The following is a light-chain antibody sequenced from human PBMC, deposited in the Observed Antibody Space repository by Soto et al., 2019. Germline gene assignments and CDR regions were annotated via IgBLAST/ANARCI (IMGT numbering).Light chain of an antibody. J-gene: IGKJ1*01. V-gene: IGKV3-20*01. CDR3: HQYGRSPWT. CDR2: DAF. CDR1: QSVATSY. Sequence: EIVLTQSPGTLSLSAGERAILSCMASQSVATSYLAWYQQKPGQAPRLLMYDAFNRATGIPDRFSGSGSGTDFTLTISRLEPEDFAVYFCHQYGRSPWTFGQGTRVEIK.